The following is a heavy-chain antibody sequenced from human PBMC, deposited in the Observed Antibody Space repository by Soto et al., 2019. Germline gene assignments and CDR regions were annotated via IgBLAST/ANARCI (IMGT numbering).Heavy chain of an antibody. V-gene: IGHV1-69*13. Sequence: SVKVSCKASGGTFSSYAISWVRQAPGQGLEWMVGIIPIFGTANYAQKFQGRVTITADESTSTAYMELSSLRSEDTAVYYCASLPCSGGSCYYYYYYGMDVWGQGTTVTVSS. D-gene: IGHD2-15*01. CDR1: GGTFSSYA. J-gene: IGHJ6*02. CDR3: ASLPCSGGSCYYYYYYGMDV. CDR2: IIPIFGTA.